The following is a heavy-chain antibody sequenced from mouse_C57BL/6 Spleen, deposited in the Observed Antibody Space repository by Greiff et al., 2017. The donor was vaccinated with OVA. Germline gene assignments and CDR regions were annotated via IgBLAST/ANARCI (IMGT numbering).Heavy chain of an antibody. J-gene: IGHJ4*01. V-gene: IGHV1-80*01. CDR1: GYAFSSYW. Sequence: VQVVESGAELVKPGASVKISCKASGYAFSSYWMNWVKQRPGKGLEWIGQIYPGDGDTNYNGKFKGKATLTADKSSSTAYMQLSSLTSEDSAVYFCARYHYGSSPAMDYWGQGTSVTVSS. CDR2: IYPGDGDT. CDR3: ARYHYGSSPAMDY. D-gene: IGHD1-1*01.